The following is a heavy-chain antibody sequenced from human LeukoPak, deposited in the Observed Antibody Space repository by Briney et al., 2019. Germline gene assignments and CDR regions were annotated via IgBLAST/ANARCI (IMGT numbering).Heavy chain of an antibody. V-gene: IGHV1-18*01. CDR2: ISAYNGNT. CDR3: ARIRITMVRGVIETNYFDY. CDR1: GYTFTSYG. Sequence: ASVKVSCKASGYTFTSYGISWVRQAPGQGLEWMGWISAYNGNTNYAQKLQGRVTMATDTSTSTAYMELRSLRSDDTAVYYCARIRITMVRGVIETNYFDYWGQGTLVTVSS. J-gene: IGHJ4*02. D-gene: IGHD3-10*01.